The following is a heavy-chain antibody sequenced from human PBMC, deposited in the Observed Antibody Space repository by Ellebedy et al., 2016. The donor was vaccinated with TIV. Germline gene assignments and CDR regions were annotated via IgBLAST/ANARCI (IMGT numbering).Heavy chain of an antibody. D-gene: IGHD5-12*01. J-gene: IGHJ4*02. CDR1: GGSISSYY. CDR2: IYYSGST. V-gene: IGHV4-59*12. CDR3: ARGGGWLRWSAFDY. Sequence: GSLRLSCTVSGGSISSYYWSRIRQPPGKGLEWSGYIYYSGSTNYNPSLKSRVTISVDTSKNQFSLKLSSVTAADTAVYYCARGGGWLRWSAFDYWGQGTLVTVSS.